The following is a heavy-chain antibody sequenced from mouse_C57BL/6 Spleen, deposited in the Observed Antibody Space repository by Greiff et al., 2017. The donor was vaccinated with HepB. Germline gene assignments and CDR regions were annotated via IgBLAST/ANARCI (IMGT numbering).Heavy chain of an antibody. V-gene: IGHV1-61*01. CDR2: IYPSDSET. CDR3: ARLWGYPAPFYYFDY. Sequence: QVQLQQPGAELVRPGSSVKLSCKASGYTFTSYWMDWVKQRPGQGLEWIGNIYPSDSETHYNQKFKDKATLTVDKSSSTAYMQLSSLTSEDSAVYYCARLWGYPAPFYYFDYWGQGTTLTVSS. D-gene: IGHD2-2*01. CDR1: GYTFTSYW. J-gene: IGHJ2*01.